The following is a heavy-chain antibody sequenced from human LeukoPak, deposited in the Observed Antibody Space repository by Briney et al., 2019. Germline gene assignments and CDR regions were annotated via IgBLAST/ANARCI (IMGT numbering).Heavy chain of an antibody. J-gene: IGHJ4*02. V-gene: IGHV4-30-2*01. CDR2: IYHSGST. D-gene: IGHD1-26*01. Sequence: SQTLSLTCAVSGVSISSGGYSWSWIRQPPGKGLEWIGYIYHSGSTYYNPSLKSRVTISVDRSKNQFSLKLSSVTAADTAVYYCARDAYRELYFDSWGQGILVSVSS. CDR1: GVSISSGGYS. CDR3: ARDAYRELYFDS.